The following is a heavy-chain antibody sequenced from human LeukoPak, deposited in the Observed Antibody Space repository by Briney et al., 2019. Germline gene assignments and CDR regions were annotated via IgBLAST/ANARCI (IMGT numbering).Heavy chain of an antibody. CDR1: GFTFSNYA. CDR2: ISDIGAST. V-gene: IGHV3-23*01. J-gene: IGHJ4*02. Sequence: GGSLRLSCAASGFTFSNYAMNWVRQAPGKGLEWVPVISDIGASTYYADSVKGRFTISRDNSKNTLYLQMNSLRAEDTAVYYCAKPRTIAVPGRSGFDYWGQGTLVTVSS. CDR3: AKPRTIAVPGRSGFDY. D-gene: IGHD6-13*01.